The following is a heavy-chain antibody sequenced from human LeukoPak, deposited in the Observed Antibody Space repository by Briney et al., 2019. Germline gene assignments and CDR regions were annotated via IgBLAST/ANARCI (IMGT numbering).Heavy chain of an antibody. CDR1: GYTFTNYY. D-gene: IGHD6-6*01. V-gene: IGHV1-2*02. CDR3: ARAGSITARAVWFDP. Sequence: GASAKVSCKASGYTFTNYYIHWVRQAPGQGLEWMGWINPNSGATNYAQKFQGRVTMTRDTAINTAYMELSSQESDDPALYYCARAGSITARAVWFDPWGQGTLVTVSS. J-gene: IGHJ5*02. CDR2: INPNSGAT.